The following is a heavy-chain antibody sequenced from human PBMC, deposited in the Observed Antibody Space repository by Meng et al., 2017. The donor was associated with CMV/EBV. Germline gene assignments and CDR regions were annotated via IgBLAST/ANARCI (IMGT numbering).Heavy chain of an antibody. Sequence: GESLKISCAASGFTFSNFGIHWVRQAPGKGLEWVAFIQRDAKNEWYADSVRGRFTISRDNSNNTVQLQMNSLRSEDTGVYYCAKDLEGQHLDLDIDYWGQGTLVTVSS. CDR2: IQRDAKNE. CDR3: AKDLEGQHLDLDIDY. J-gene: IGHJ4*02. V-gene: IGHV3-30*02. D-gene: IGHD1-1*01. CDR1: GFTFSNFG.